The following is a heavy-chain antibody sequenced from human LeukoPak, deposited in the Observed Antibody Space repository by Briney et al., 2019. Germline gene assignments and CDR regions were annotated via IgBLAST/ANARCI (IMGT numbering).Heavy chain of an antibody. CDR3: ARDDYGDKGFDY. V-gene: IGHV1-18*01. D-gene: IGHD4-17*01. CDR2: ISAYNGNT. CDR1: GYTFTCYG. J-gene: IGHJ4*02. Sequence: ASVKVSCKASGYTFTCYGISWVRQAPGQGLEWMGWISAYNGNTNYAQKLQGRVTVTTDTSTSTAYMELRSLRSDDTAVYYCARDDYGDKGFDYWGQGTLVTVSS.